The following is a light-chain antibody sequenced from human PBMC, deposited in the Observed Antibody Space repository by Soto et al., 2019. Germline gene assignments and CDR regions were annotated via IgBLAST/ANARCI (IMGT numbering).Light chain of an antibody. CDR3: QQSNNHPIS. J-gene: IGKJ5*01. CDR2: DVS. Sequence: IQMTQSPSSLSASIGDRVTISCRASQAVNSWLAWFQQKPGMAPKLVIYDVSSLQSGVPSRFSGSGSGTEFTLTISSLQPEDFATYYCQQSNNHPISFGQGTRLEIK. CDR1: QAVNSW. V-gene: IGKV1-12*01.